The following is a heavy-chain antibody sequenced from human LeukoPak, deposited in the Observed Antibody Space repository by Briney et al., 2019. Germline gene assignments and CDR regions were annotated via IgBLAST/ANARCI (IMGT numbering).Heavy chain of an antibody. J-gene: IGHJ3*02. Sequence: SETLSLTCAVSGGSISSRSYYWGWIRQPPGKGLEWIGYIYYSGSTNYNPSLKSRVTISVDTSKNQFSLKLSSVTAADTAVYYCARILTGYYIRAFDIWGQGTMVTVSS. CDR2: IYYSGST. CDR3: ARILTGYYIRAFDI. D-gene: IGHD3-9*01. V-gene: IGHV4-61*05. CDR1: GGSISSRSYY.